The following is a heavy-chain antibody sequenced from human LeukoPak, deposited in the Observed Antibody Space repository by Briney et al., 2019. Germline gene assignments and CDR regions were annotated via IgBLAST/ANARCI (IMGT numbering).Heavy chain of an antibody. D-gene: IGHD3-22*01. J-gene: IGHJ4*02. V-gene: IGHV3-23*01. CDR3: ATFYNKSPYYGRHDY. Sequence: GGSLRLSCAASEITFSTYAMTWVRQAPGKGLEWVSTISDNGDSIYYADSVKGRFTISRDNSKNTVYLQMNSLRAEDTAVYYCATFYNKSPYYGRHDYWGQGALVTVSS. CDR2: ISDNGDSI. CDR1: EITFSTYA.